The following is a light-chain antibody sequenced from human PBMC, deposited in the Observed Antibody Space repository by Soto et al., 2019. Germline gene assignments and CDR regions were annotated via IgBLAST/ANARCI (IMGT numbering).Light chain of an antibody. V-gene: IGLV3-21*02. J-gene: IGLJ2*01. CDR3: HVWDGSRDQVV. Sequence: SYELTQPPSVSVAPGQTAKITCGAAKIATQSVHWSQQKPGQAPVLVVYDNTERPSGIPERFSASKSGATATLTITRVEAGDEADYYYHVWDGSRDQVVFGGGTKVTVL. CDR2: DNT. CDR1: KIATQS.